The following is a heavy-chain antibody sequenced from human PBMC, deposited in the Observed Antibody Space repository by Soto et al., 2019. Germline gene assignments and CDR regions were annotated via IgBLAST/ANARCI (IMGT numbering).Heavy chain of an antibody. CDR2: ISAYHGNP. Sequence: QVQLVQSEAEVKKPGASVQVSCKASGYTFTSYGISWVRQATGQGLEWMGWISAYHGNPNYAQKLQVRVTMTTDTSTSTAYMELRILRADDTAVYYCTRDKHNYGGYWGRGTLVTVSS. CDR3: TRDKHNYGGY. D-gene: IGHD5-18*01. CDR1: GYTFTSYG. V-gene: IGHV1-18*01. J-gene: IGHJ4*02.